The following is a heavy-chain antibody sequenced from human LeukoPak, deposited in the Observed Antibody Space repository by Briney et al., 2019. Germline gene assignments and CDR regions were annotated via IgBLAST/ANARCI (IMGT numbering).Heavy chain of an antibody. Sequence: ESLKISCKCSGYSFTIYWIGGVRQMPGKGLEVMGIICPGGSDTRYSPSFQGHVTTSADKSISTAYLQWNSMKATDTAMYYCARGVQYYGSGSYYGPFDYWGQGTLVTVSS. CDR3: ARGVQYYGSGSYYGPFDY. CDR2: ICPGGSDT. D-gene: IGHD3-10*01. V-gene: IGHV5-51*01. CDR1: GYSFTIYW. J-gene: IGHJ4*02.